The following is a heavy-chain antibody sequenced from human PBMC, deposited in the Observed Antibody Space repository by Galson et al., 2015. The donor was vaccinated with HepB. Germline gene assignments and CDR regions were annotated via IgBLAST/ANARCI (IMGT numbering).Heavy chain of an antibody. Sequence: SVKVSCKASGCTFSSYAISWVRQAPGQGLEWMGGIIPIFGTANYAQKFQGRVTITADKSTSTAYMELSSLRSEDTAVYYCASPSPRPPDILSCYRSAFDYWGQGTLVTVSS. CDR2: IIPIFGTA. CDR3: ASPSPRPPDILSCYRSAFDY. V-gene: IGHV1-69*06. D-gene: IGHD3-9*01. J-gene: IGHJ4*02. CDR1: GCTFSSYA.